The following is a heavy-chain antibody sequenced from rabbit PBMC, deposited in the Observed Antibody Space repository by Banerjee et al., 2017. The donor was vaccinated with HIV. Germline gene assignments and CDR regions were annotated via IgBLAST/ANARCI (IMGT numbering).Heavy chain of an antibody. CDR1: GIDFSSYG. V-gene: IGHV1S47*01. D-gene: IGHD6-1*01. CDR3: ARGDGYDVAGYTYTNNFNL. Sequence: ELVESGGGLVQPGESLKLSCKASGIDFSSYGFSWVRQAPGKGPEWIAYIYPGFGIRNYANSVKGRFTISSDNAQNTVFLQLNSLTAADTAAYFCARGDGYDVAGYTYTNNFNLWG. J-gene: IGHJ4*01. CDR2: IYPGFGIR.